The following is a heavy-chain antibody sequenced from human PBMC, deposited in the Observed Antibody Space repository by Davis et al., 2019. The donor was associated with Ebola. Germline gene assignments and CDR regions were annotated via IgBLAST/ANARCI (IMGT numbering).Heavy chain of an antibody. V-gene: IGHV6-1*01. J-gene: IGHJ4*02. CDR3: ARGWLRGPFDY. CDR2: TYYTASKWYN. D-gene: IGHD3-9*01. CDR1: GDSVSGKNGA. Sequence: PSETLSLTCAISGDSVSGKNGAWNWIRQSPSRGLEWLGRTYYTASKWYNDSAVSVKSRITINPDTSRNHFSLQLNSVTPEDTAVYYCARGWLRGPFDYWGQGTPVTVSS.